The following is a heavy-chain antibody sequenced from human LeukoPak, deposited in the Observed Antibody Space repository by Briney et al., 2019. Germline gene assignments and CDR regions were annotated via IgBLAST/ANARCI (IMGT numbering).Heavy chain of an antibody. V-gene: IGHV4-39*07. Sequence: PSETLSLTCTVSSGSISSGSYYWGWIRQPPGQGLEWIGSIYYSGNTYYNPSLESRVTISVDASMNEFSLKLTSVTAADTAVYYCARAAYSQLEVFEYWGQGTLVTVSS. D-gene: IGHD1-1*01. CDR2: IYYSGNT. CDR3: ARAAYSQLEVFEY. J-gene: IGHJ4*02. CDR1: SGSISSGSYY.